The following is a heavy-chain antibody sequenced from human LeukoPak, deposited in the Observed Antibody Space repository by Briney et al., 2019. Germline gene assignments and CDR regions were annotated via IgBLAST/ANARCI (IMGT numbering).Heavy chain of an antibody. CDR1: GFTFSSYA. Sequence: GRSLRLSCAASGFTFSSYAMHWVRQAPGKGLEWVAVISYDGSNKYYADSVKGRFTISRDNSKNTLYLQVNSLRAEDTAVYYCARGGEVVYDYWGQGTLVTVSS. CDR3: ARGGEVVYDY. D-gene: IGHD5/OR15-5a*01. V-gene: IGHV3-30-3*01. J-gene: IGHJ4*02. CDR2: ISYDGSNK.